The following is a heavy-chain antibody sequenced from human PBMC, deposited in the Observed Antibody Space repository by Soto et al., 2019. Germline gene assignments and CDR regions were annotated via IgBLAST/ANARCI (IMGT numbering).Heavy chain of an antibody. CDR3: ARSGYYGGRAFDY. Sequence: PSETLSLTCTVSGGSISSYYWSWIRQPPGKGLEWIGYIYYSGSTNYNPSLKSRVTISVDTSKNQFSLKLSSVTAADTAVYYCARSGYYGGRAFDYWGQGTLVTVSS. CDR1: GGSISSYY. CDR2: IYYSGST. V-gene: IGHV4-59*01. J-gene: IGHJ4*02. D-gene: IGHD3-22*01.